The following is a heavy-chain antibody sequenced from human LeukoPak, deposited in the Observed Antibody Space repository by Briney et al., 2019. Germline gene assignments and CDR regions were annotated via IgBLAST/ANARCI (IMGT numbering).Heavy chain of an antibody. CDR3: ARRGPGRPFDF. Sequence: SETPSLTCTVSGGSVSFTTYYWGWIRQPPGKGLEWIGSIYYSGSTYYNPSLKSRVTISVDMSKDQFSLKLSSVTAADTAVYYCARRGPGRPFDFWGQGTLVTVSS. CDR2: IYYSGST. J-gene: IGHJ4*02. V-gene: IGHV4-39*01. D-gene: IGHD3-16*01. CDR1: GGSVSFTTYY.